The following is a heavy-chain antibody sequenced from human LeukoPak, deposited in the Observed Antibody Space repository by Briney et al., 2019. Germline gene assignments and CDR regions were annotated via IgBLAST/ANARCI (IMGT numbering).Heavy chain of an antibody. D-gene: IGHD6-13*01. CDR2: FDPEDVDT. J-gene: IGHJ4*02. Sequence: GASVRVSCKVSEYTLTGLSVHWVRLAPGKGLEWMGGFDPEDVDTIYAQKFQGRVTMTEDTSTDTAYMELSSLRSEDTAVYYCATGRVSRRMAAAGSFYYFDYWGQGTLVTVSS. CDR3: ATGRVSRRMAAAGSFYYFDY. V-gene: IGHV1-24*01. CDR1: EYTLTGLS.